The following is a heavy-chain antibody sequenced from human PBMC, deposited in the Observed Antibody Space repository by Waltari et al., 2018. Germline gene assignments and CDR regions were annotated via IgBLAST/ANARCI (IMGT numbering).Heavy chain of an antibody. CDR2: ISSSSGYK. CDR3: ARASGGTYFFDY. V-gene: IGHV3-21*01. J-gene: IGHJ4*02. D-gene: IGHD2-15*01. Sequence: EVQVVESGGGLVKPGGSLSLSCAASGFSLSTYNMNWVRQAPGKGLEWVSSISSSSGYKYYADSVKGRFTISRDNGKNSLYLQMNSLRAEDTAVYYCARASGGTYFFDYWGQGTLVTVSS. CDR1: GFSLSTYN.